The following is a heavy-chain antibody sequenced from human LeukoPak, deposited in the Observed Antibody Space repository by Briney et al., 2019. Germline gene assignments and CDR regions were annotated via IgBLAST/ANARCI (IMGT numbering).Heavy chain of an antibody. J-gene: IGHJ3*02. Sequence: ASVTVSCKASGYTFTGYYMHWVRQAPGQGLEWMGWINPNSGGTNYAQKFQGRVTMTRDTSISTAYMELSRLRSDDTAVYYCARDMGLRSGAFDIWGQGTMVTVSS. D-gene: IGHD5-12*01. CDR3: ARDMGLRSGAFDI. CDR1: GYTFTGYY. V-gene: IGHV1-2*02. CDR2: INPNSGGT.